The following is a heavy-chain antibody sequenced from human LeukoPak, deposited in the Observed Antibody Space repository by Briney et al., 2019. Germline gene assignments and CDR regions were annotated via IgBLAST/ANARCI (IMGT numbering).Heavy chain of an antibody. Sequence: GASVKVSCKASGYTFTGHYMHWVRQAPGQGLECMGWINPNGGATKSAQKFQGRVTMTRDTSISTVYMELTSLTSDDTAVYYCARLLWFGEFLTGPTDPWGQGTQVIVSS. D-gene: IGHD3-10*01. CDR3: ARLLWFGEFLTGPTDP. J-gene: IGHJ5*02. CDR2: INPNGGAT. V-gene: IGHV1-2*02. CDR1: GYTFTGHY.